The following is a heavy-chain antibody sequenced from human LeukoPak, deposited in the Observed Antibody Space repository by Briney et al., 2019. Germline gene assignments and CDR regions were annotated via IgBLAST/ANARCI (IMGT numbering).Heavy chain of an antibody. Sequence: GGSLRLSCVGSGFTFSGFDMNWVRQAPGKGLEWVSLIRGDGTTYSYTDSVKGRFTISTDTAKNYMYLQMTCMRAGETAIYYCARRFRDWGEGELVSVSS. D-gene: IGHD5-24*01. J-gene: IGHJ4*02. CDR2: IRGDGTTY. CDR3: ARRFRD. CDR1: GFTFSGFD. V-gene: IGHV3-48*03.